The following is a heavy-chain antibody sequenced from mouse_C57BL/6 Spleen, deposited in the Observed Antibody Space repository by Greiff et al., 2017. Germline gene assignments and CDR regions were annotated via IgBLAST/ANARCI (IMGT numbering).Heavy chain of an antibody. CDR1: GFTFSSYA. V-gene: IGHV5-4*03. CDR3: ARGDYGNLFDY. J-gene: IGHJ2*01. Sequence: EVKLVESGGGLVKTGGSLKLSCAASGFTFSSYAMSWVRQTPEKRLEWVATISDGGSYTYYPDNVKGRFTISRDNAKNQLYLQMSHLKTEDTAMYYCARGDYGNLFDYWGQGTTLTVSS. D-gene: IGHD2-1*01. CDR2: ISDGGSYT.